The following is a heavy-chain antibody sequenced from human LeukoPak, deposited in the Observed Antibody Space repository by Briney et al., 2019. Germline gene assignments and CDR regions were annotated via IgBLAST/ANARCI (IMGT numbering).Heavy chain of an antibody. Sequence: ASVKVSCKASGYTFTGYYMHWVRQAPGQGLAWVGWINPNSGGTNYAQKFQGRVTMTRDTSISTAYMELSRLRSDDTAVYYCAREGSHTDAFDIWGQGTMVTVSS. D-gene: IGHD3-10*01. CDR3: AREGSHTDAFDI. CDR2: INPNSGGT. V-gene: IGHV1-2*02. J-gene: IGHJ3*02. CDR1: GYTFTGYY.